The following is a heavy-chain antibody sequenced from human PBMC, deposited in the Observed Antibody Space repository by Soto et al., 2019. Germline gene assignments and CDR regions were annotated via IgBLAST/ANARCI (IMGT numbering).Heavy chain of an antibody. V-gene: IGHV3-53*01. CDR1: GLTVRGQKY. CDR3: ASWLEREHAYDI. Sequence: DVQLVASGGGLIQPGGSLRLSCAALGLTVRGQKYITWVRQAPGKGLEWVSALYDVDGTYYADSAQGRFTISRDNSNNIIYLQMNSLGPDDTAVYYCASWLEREHAYDIWGLGTMVTVYS. D-gene: IGHD1-1*01. CDR2: LYDVDGT. J-gene: IGHJ3*02.